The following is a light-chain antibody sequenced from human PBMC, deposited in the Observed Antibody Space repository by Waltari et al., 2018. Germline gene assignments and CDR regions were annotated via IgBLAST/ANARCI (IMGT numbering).Light chain of an antibody. CDR2: KVS. CDR3: MQGTHWPPFT. J-gene: IGKJ3*01. Sequence: VVVTQSPLSMPVTLGQPASITCRSSQSLVHRDGNTYLNWFQQRPGQSPRRLLYKVSNRDSGVPDKFSGSGSGTDFTLKISRVEAEDVGVYYCMQGTHWPPFTFGPGTKVDIK. CDR1: QSLVHRDGNTY. V-gene: IGKV2-30*02.